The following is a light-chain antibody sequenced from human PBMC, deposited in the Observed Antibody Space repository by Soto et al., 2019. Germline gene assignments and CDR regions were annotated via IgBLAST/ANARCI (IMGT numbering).Light chain of an antibody. J-gene: IGKJ1*01. Sequence: DIPMTQSPSTLSASVGDRVTITCRASQSISTWLAWYQQKAGKAPKLLIYKASILESGVPSRFSGSGSGTEFTLTISSLQPDDFATYYCQQYSTYWTFGQGTKVEIK. V-gene: IGKV1-5*03. CDR2: KAS. CDR1: QSISTW. CDR3: QQYSTYWT.